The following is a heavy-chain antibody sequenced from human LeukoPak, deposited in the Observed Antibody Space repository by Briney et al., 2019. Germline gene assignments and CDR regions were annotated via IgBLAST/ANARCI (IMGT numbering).Heavy chain of an antibody. CDR1: GFTFSSYS. Sequence: GGSLRLSCAASGFTFSSYSMTWVRQAPGKGLEWVSSISSSSSYIYYADSVKGRFTISRDNAKNSLYLQMNSLRAEDTAVYYCASLVVPAAISYYYYGMDVWGQGTTVTVSS. CDR2: ISSSSSYI. D-gene: IGHD2-2*02. J-gene: IGHJ6*02. V-gene: IGHV3-21*01. CDR3: ASLVVPAAISYYYYGMDV.